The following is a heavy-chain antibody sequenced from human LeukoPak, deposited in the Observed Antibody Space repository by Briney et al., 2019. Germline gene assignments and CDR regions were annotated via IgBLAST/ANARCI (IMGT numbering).Heavy chain of an antibody. J-gene: IGHJ4*02. CDR2: INHSGST. D-gene: IGHD6-19*01. CDR1: GGSFSGYY. CDR3: ARGMTVAGRSYYFDY. V-gene: IGHV4-34*01. Sequence: SETLSLTCAVYGGSFSGYYWSWIRQPPGKGLEWIGEINHSGSTNYNPSLKSRVTISVDTSKNQFSLKLSSVTAADTAVYYCARGMTVAGRSYYFDYWGQGTLVTVSS.